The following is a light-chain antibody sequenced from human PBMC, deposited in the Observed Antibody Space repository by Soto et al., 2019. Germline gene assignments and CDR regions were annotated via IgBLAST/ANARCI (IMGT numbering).Light chain of an antibody. CDR2: GAS. J-gene: IGKJ1*01. CDR1: QSVSSN. CDR3: HQYNNWWT. V-gene: IGKV3-15*01. Sequence: EIVMTHSPATLSVSPGERATLSCRASQSVSSNLAWYQEKPGQAPRLLIYGASTRATGIPARFSGSGSGTEFTLTMSSLQCEDFAVYYCHQYNNWWTFGQGTKVEIK.